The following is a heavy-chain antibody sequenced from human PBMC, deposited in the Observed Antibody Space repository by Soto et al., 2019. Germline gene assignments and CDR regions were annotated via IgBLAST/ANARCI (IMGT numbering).Heavy chain of an antibody. CDR1: GYTFTSYG. CDR3: AGAGWFGYDSSGYYPGDFDY. V-gene: IGHV1-18*01. J-gene: IGHJ4*02. Sequence: ASVKVSCTASGYTFTSYGISWVRQAPGQGLEWMGWISAYNGNTNYAQKLQGRVTMTTDTSTSTAYMELRSLRSDDTAVYYCAGAGWFGYDSSGYYPGDFDYWGQGTLVTVSS. CDR2: ISAYNGNT. D-gene: IGHD3-22*01.